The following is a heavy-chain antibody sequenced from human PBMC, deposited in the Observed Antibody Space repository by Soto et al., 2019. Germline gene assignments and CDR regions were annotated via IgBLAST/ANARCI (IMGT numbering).Heavy chain of an antibody. CDR2: IAAAGDI. V-gene: IGHV3-13*01. J-gene: IGHJ4*02. Sequence: EVQLVESGGGLVQPGGSLRLSCAASGFTISTYDMHWVRQVTGKGLEWVSGIAAAGDIFYFGSVKGRFTISRENAKNSLYLQMNSLRAEDTAVYYCTRTLYHPGSHCGQGTLVTVSS. D-gene: IGHD3-10*01. CDR1: GFTISTYD. CDR3: TRTLYHPGSH.